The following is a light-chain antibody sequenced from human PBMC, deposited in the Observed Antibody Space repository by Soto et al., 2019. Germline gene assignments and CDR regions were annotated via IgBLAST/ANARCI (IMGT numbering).Light chain of an antibody. V-gene: IGKV4-1*01. Sequence: DIVMTQSPDSLAVSLGERATINCKSGQSVLYSSNNKNYLAWYQQKPGKAPKLLIYDASSLESGVPSRFSGSRSGTEFTLTISSLQPDDFATYYCQQYNFYSGTFGQGTKVDIK. J-gene: IGKJ1*01. CDR2: DAS. CDR3: QQYNFYSGT. CDR1: QSVLYSSNNKNY.